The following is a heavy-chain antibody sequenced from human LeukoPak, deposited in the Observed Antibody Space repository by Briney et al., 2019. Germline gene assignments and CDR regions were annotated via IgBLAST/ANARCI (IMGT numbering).Heavy chain of an antibody. J-gene: IGHJ6*03. CDR3: ARDRNKMVRGNYYYYMDV. CDR1: GASINSGNYY. D-gene: IGHD3-10*01. V-gene: IGHV4-61*02. CDR2: IYTGGST. Sequence: PSETLSLTCTVSGASINSGNYYWTWTRQPAGKGLEWIGRIYTGGSTNYNPSLKSRVTISLDTSKNQFSLKLSSVTAADTAVYYCARDRNKMVRGNYYYYMDVWGKGTTVTISS.